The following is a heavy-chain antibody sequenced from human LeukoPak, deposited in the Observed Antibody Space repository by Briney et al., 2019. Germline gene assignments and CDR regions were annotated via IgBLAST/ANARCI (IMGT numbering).Heavy chain of an antibody. CDR2: ISGSGGST. J-gene: IGHJ6*04. V-gene: IGHV3-23*01. Sequence: GGSLRLSCAASGFTFSSYAMSWVRQAPGKGLEWVSAISGSGGSTYYADSVKGRFTISRDNSKNTLYLQMNSLRAEDTAVYYCAKAKAPAATDYYYGMDVWGKGTTVTVSS. D-gene: IGHD2-2*01. CDR1: GFTFSSYA. CDR3: AKAKAPAATDYYYGMDV.